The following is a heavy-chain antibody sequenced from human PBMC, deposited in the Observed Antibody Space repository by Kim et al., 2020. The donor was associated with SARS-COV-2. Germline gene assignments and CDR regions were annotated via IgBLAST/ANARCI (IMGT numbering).Heavy chain of an antibody. CDR1: GFTFSSYG. Sequence: GGSLRLSCAASGFTFSSYGMHWVHQAPGKGLEWVAVIWYDGSNKYYADSVKGRFTISRDNSKNTLYLQMNSLRAEDTAVYYCAREGGGTIFGVVITYYFDYWGQGTLVTVSS. J-gene: IGHJ4*02. V-gene: IGHV3-33*01. CDR2: IWYDGSNK. CDR3: AREGGGTIFGVVITYYFDY. D-gene: IGHD3-3*01.